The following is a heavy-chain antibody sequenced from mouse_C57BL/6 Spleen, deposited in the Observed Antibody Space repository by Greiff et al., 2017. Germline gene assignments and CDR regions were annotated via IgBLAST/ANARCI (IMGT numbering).Heavy chain of an antibody. Sequence: EVQLVESGGDLVKPGGSLKLSCAASGFTFSSYGMSWVRQTPDKRLEWVATISSGGSYTYYPDSVKGRFTNSRDNADNTQYLQMSSLKSEDTAMYYGSKPYNCYYPSDFDYWGQGTTLTVSS. D-gene: IGHD2-3*01. CDR2: ISSGGSYT. J-gene: IGHJ2*01. V-gene: IGHV5-6*01. CDR3: SKPYNCYYPSDFDY. CDR1: GFTFSSYG.